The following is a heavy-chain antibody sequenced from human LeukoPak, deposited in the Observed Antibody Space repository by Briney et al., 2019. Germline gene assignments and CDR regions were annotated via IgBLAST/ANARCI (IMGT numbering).Heavy chain of an antibody. Sequence: GGSLRLSCAASGFTFSSYAMSWVRQAPGKGLEWVSAISGSGGSTYYADSVKGRFTISRDNSKNTLYLQMNSLRAEDTAVYYCARDLRDGYDSSGNYYYYYGMDVWGQGTTVTVSS. V-gene: IGHV3-23*01. D-gene: IGHD3-22*01. CDR1: GFTFSSYA. J-gene: IGHJ6*02. CDR3: ARDLRDGYDSSGNYYYYYGMDV. CDR2: ISGSGGST.